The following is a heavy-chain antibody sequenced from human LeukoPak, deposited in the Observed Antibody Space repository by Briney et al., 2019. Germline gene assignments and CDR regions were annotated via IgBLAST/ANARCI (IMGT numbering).Heavy chain of an antibody. CDR3: ARGCSSTSCRWHYYYGMDV. Sequence: PSETLSLTCAVYGGSFSDYYWSWIRQPPGKGLEWIGEINHSGSTNYNPSLKSRVTISVDTSKNQFSLKLSSVTAADTAVYYCARGCSSTSCRWHYYYGMDVWGQGTTVTVSS. CDR2: INHSGST. V-gene: IGHV4-34*01. D-gene: IGHD2-2*01. J-gene: IGHJ6*02. CDR1: GGSFSDYY.